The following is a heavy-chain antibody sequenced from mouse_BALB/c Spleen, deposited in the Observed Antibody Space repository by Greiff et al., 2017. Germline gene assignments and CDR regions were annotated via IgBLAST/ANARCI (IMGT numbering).Heavy chain of an antibody. V-gene: IGHV1-39*01. Sequence: EVKLVESGPELEKPGASVKISCKASGYSFTGYNMNWVKQSNGKSLEWIGNIDPYYGGTSYNQKFKGKATLTVDKSSSTAYMQLKSLTSEDSAVYYCARSGGMITSRGRYAMDYWGQGTSVTVSS. CDR1: GYSFTGYN. D-gene: IGHD2-4*01. CDR3: ARSGGMITSRGRYAMDY. J-gene: IGHJ4*01. CDR2: IDPYYGGT.